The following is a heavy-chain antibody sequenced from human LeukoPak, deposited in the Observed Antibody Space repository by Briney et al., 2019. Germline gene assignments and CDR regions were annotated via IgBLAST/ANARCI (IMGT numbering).Heavy chain of an antibody. D-gene: IGHD6-13*01. CDR1: GFTFSNYG. Sequence: GGSLRLSCAASGFTFSNYGMHCVRQAPGKGLEWVAVISYDGSNKYYADSVKGRFTISRDNSKNTLYLQMDSLRAEDTAVYYCAKGGQQLVRYSFEYWGQGTLVSVSS. CDR3: AKGGQQLVRYSFEY. CDR2: ISYDGSNK. J-gene: IGHJ4*02. V-gene: IGHV3-30*18.